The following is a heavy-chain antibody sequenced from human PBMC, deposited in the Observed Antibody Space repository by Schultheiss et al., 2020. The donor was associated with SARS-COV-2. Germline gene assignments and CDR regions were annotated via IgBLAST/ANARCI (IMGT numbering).Heavy chain of an antibody. D-gene: IGHD3-22*01. V-gene: IGHV3-9*01. Sequence: GGSLRLSCAASGFTFDDYAMHWVRQAPGKGLEWVSGISWNSGSIGYADSVKGRFTISRDNSKNTLYLQMNSLRAEDTAVYYCARGDYYDSSGYYFYYGMDVWGQGTTVTVSS. J-gene: IGHJ6*02. CDR1: GFTFDDYA. CDR2: ISWNSGSI. CDR3: ARGDYYDSSGYYFYYGMDV.